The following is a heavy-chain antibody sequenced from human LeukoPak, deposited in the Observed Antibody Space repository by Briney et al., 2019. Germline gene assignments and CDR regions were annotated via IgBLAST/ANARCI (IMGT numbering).Heavy chain of an antibody. Sequence: PGGSLRLSCAASGFIFSNYWMSWLRQAPGKGLEWVASIKLDGSEKYHVDSVKGRFTISRDNAKNSLYLQMNSLRAEDTAVYYCARRGTSFDYWGQGLLVPVSS. CDR3: ARRGTSFDY. CDR1: GFIFSNYW. CDR2: IKLDGSEK. J-gene: IGHJ4*02. V-gene: IGHV3-7*02. D-gene: IGHD3-3*01.